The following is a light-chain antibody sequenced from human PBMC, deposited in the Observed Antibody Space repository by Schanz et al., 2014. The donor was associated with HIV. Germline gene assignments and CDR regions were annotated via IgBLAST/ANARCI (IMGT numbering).Light chain of an antibody. Sequence: EIVLTQSPGSLSLSPGGRATLSCGASQRLGSSYLAWYQQKRDQPPRLVIYATSTRAAGIPDRFSGTGSGTDFTLTISRLEPDDFAVYYCHHYGDSRGTFGGGTEVDI. CDR1: QRLGSSY. J-gene: IGKJ4*02. V-gene: IGKV3-20*01. CDR3: HHYGDSRGT. CDR2: ATS.